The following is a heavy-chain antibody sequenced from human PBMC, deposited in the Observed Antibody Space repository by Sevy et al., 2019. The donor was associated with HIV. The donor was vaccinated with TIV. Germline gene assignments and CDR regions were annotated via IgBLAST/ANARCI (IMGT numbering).Heavy chain of an antibody. J-gene: IGHJ6*02. V-gene: IGHV3-23*01. CDR1: GFTFSTYA. Sequence: RGSLRLSCAASGFTFSTYAMSWVRQAPGKGLEWVSAISGSGGSTYYADSVMGRFTVSRDKSKSTLYLQMNSLRAEDTAVYYCAKGDSTFYGLDVWGQGTTVTVSS. CDR2: ISGSGGST. D-gene: IGHD6-13*01. CDR3: AKGDSTFYGLDV.